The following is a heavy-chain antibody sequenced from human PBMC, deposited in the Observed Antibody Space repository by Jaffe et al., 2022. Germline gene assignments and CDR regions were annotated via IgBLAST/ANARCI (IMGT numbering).Heavy chain of an antibody. CDR3: ARAFTFGAEFDS. J-gene: IGHJ4*02. D-gene: IGHD3-16*01. CDR2: ISGSSSTI. Sequence: VEMVESGGGLVQPGGSLRLSCAASGFNFRNYNMNWVRQAPGKGLEWVSYISGSSSTIYYADSVKGRFTISRDNARNSLSLQMNSLRAEDTAVYYCARAFTFGAEFDSWGQGTLVTVSS. V-gene: IGHV3-48*01. CDR1: GFNFRNYN.